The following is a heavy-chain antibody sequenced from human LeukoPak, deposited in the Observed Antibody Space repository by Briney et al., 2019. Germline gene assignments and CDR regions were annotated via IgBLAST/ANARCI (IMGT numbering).Heavy chain of an antibody. CDR1: GFTFSSYG. CDR3: ARDHGSGRKGWFDP. Sequence: PGGSLRLSCAASGFTFSSYGMHWVRQAPGKGLEWVAVIWYDGSNKYYADSVKGRFTISRDNSKNTLYLQMNSLRAEDTAVYYCARDHGSGRKGWFDPWGQGTLVTVSS. D-gene: IGHD3-10*01. CDR2: IWYDGSNK. V-gene: IGHV3-33*08. J-gene: IGHJ5*02.